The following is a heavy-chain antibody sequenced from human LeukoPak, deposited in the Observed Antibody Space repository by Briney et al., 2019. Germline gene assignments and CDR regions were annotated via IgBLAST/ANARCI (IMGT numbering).Heavy chain of an antibody. D-gene: IGHD5-18*01. CDR2: INPNSGGT. J-gene: IGHJ4*02. V-gene: IGHV1-2*06. CDR3: AASYGYESFDY. Sequence: ASVTVSCKASGYTFTGYYMHWVRQAPGQGLEWMGRINPNSGGTNYAQKFQGRVTMTRDTSISTAYMELSRLRSDDTAVYYCAASYGYESFDYWGQGTLVTVSS. CDR1: GYTFTGYY.